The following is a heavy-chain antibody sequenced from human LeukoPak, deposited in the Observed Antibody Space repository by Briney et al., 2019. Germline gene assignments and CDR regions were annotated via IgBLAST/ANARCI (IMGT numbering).Heavy chain of an antibody. CDR1: GFTFSSYA. CDR2: ISYDGSNK. J-gene: IGHJ6*02. Sequence: PGRSLRLSCAASGFTFSSYAMHWVRQAPGKGLEWVAVISYDGSNKYYADSVKGRSTISRDNSKNTLYLQMNSLRAEDTAVYYCARDHRDYYYGMDVWGQGTTVTVSS. CDR3: ARDHRDYYYGMDV. V-gene: IGHV3-30*04.